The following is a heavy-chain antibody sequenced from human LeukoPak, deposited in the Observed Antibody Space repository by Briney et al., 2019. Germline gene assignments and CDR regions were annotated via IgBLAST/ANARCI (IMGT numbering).Heavy chain of an antibody. V-gene: IGHV1-2*06. J-gene: IGHJ4*02. CDR3: ARTSPTVTTMED. Sequence: ASVKVSCKASGYTFTCYYMHWVRQAPGQGLEWMGRINPNSGGTNYAQKFQGRVTMTRDTSISTAYMELSGLRSDDTAVYYCARTSPTVTTMEDWGQGTLVTVSS. CDR1: GYTFTCYY. CDR2: INPNSGGT. D-gene: IGHD4-17*01.